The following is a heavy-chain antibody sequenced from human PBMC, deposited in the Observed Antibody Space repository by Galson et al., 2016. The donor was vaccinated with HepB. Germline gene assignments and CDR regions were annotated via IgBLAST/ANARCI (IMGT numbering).Heavy chain of an antibody. J-gene: IGHJ4*02. Sequence: QSGAEVKKPGESLRISCKGSGYTFTTYWISWVRQMPGKGLEWLGRIDPSDSYTNYSPSFQGHVTISADKSISTAYLQWSSLKASDTAMYYCARHPHSWSHLVDWGQGTLVTVSS. CDR1: GYTFTTYW. CDR2: IDPSDSYT. V-gene: IGHV5-10-1*01. D-gene: IGHD1-26*01. CDR3: ARHPHSWSHLVD.